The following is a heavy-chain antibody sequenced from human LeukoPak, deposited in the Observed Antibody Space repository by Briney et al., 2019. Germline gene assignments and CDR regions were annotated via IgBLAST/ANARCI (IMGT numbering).Heavy chain of an antibody. CDR2: IWYDGSNK. Sequence: PGRSLRLSCAASGFTFSSYGMHWVRQAPGKGLEWVAVIWYDGSNKYYADSVKGRLTISRDNSKNTLYLQMNGLRAEDTAVYYCARDALPTYYDYVWGSYRYNWFDPWGQGTLVTVSS. J-gene: IGHJ5*02. CDR3: ARDALPTYYDYVWGSYRYNWFDP. CDR1: GFTFSSYG. D-gene: IGHD3-16*02. V-gene: IGHV3-33*01.